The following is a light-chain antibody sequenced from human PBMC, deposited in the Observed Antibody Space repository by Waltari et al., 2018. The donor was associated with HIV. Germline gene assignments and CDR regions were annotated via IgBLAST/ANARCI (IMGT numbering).Light chain of an antibody. V-gene: IGKV3-15*01. J-gene: IGKJ1*01. CDR3: HQHNYSPRS. CDR1: DSIGNN. CDR2: GAS. Sequence: VMTQSPATLSVSPGGSATISCRTSDSIGNNLIVYQQRPGQAPRVLIYGASTRAPGIPGRITGSGSGTEFTLTINNLQPEDTAVYYCHQHNYSPRSFGQGTRVDLK.